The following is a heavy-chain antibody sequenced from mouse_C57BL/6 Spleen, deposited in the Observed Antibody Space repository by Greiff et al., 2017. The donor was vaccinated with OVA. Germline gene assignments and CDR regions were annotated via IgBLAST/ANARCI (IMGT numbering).Heavy chain of an antibody. CDR2: IDPSDSYT. V-gene: IGHV1-69*01. J-gene: IGHJ2*01. CDR3: ARRNWDVYFDY. Sequence: QVQLKQPGAELVMPGASVKLSCKASGYTFTSYWMHWVKQRPGQGLEWIGEIDPSDSYTNYNQKFKGKSTLTVDKSSSTAYMQLSSLTSEDSAVYYCARRNWDVYFDYWGQGTTLTVSS. D-gene: IGHD4-1*01. CDR1: GYTFTSYW.